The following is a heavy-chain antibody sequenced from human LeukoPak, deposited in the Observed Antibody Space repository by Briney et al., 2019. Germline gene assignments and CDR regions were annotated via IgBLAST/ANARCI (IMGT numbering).Heavy chain of an antibody. Sequence: SETLSLTCAVYGGSFSGYYWSWIRQPPGKGLEWIGEINHSGSTNYDPSLKSRVTISVDTSKNQFSLKLSSVTAADTAVYYCARAQGGEYYDFWSGYLTYYYYYMDVWGKGTTVTVSS. CDR1: GGSFSGYY. CDR3: ARAQGGEYYDFWSGYLTYYYYYMDV. CDR2: INHSGST. D-gene: IGHD3-3*01. J-gene: IGHJ6*03. V-gene: IGHV4-34*01.